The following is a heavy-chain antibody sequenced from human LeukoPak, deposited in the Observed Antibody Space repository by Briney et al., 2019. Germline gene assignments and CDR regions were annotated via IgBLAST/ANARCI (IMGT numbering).Heavy chain of an antibody. Sequence: GGSLRLSCAASGFTFSDHYMRWIRQALGKGLEWVSYITNSGRDADYSDSVRGRFTTSRDNATNSLYLQLHSLSPEDLAIYYCGRGHFGLDVWGKGPTVTVPS. CDR2: ITNSGRDA. CDR3: GRGHFGLDV. V-gene: IGHV3-11*01. J-gene: IGHJ6*04. CDR1: GFTFSDHY.